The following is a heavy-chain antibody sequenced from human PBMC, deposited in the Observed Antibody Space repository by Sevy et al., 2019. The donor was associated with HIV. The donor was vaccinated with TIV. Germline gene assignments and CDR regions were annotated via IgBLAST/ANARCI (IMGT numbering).Heavy chain of an antibody. CDR3: ATQHYYNNVSGYFDY. CDR2: FDPEDGET. D-gene: IGHD3-10*01. Sequence: ASVKVSCKVSGYTLTELSMHWVRQAPGKGLEWMGRFDPEDGETIYAQKFQGRVTMTEDTSTDTAYMELSSLTSEDTAVYYFATQHYYNNVSGYFDYWGQGTLVTVSS. J-gene: IGHJ4*02. CDR1: GYTLTELS. V-gene: IGHV1-24*01.